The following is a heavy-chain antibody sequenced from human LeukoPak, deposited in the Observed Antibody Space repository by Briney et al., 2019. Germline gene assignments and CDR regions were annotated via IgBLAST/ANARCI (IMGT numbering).Heavy chain of an antibody. CDR2: IYTSGST. D-gene: IGHD2-21*02. CDR1: GGSISSGSYY. CDR3: ARDLIGHYYFDY. V-gene: IGHV4-61*02. J-gene: IGHJ4*02. Sequence: SQTLSLTCTVSGGSISSGSYYWSWIRQPAWKGLEWIGRIYTSGSTNYNPSLKSRVTISVDTSKNQFSLKPSSVTAADTAVYYCARDLIGHYYFDYWGQGTLVTVSS.